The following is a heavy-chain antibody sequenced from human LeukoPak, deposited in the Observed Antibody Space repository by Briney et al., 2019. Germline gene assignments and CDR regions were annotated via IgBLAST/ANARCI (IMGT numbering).Heavy chain of an antibody. Sequence: SETLSLTCAVYGGSFSGYYWSWIRQPPGKGLEWIGEINHSGSTNYNPSLKSRVTISVDTSKNQFSLKLSSVTAADTAVYYCARDQRYCSSTSCYDYYYYYGMDVWGQGTTVTVSS. J-gene: IGHJ6*02. V-gene: IGHV4-34*01. CDR2: INHSGST. D-gene: IGHD2-2*01. CDR3: ARDQRYCSSTSCYDYYYYYGMDV. CDR1: GGSFSGYY.